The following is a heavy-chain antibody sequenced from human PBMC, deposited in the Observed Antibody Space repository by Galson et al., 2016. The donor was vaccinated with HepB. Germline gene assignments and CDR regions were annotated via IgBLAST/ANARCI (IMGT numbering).Heavy chain of an antibody. V-gene: IGHV1-69*13. CDR2: IIPLFGTP. Sequence: SVKVSCKASGGTSGTYAISWVRQAPGQALEWMGGIIPLFGTPNYAQKFQDRVTIAADASTSTAYMELRSVRSDDTAVYYCARADDYGDYVGAFDIWGQGTMVTVSS. D-gene: IGHD4-17*01. J-gene: IGHJ3*02. CDR1: GGTSGTYA. CDR3: ARADDYGDYVGAFDI.